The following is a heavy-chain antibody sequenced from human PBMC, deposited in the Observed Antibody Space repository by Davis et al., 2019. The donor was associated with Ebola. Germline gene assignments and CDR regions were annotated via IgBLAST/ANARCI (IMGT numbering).Heavy chain of an antibody. V-gene: IGHV4-59*01. CDR2: IDYSGST. Sequence: SEPLSLTCTVPGGSISSYYWSWIRQPPGKGLEWIGYIDYSGSTNYNPSLKIRVTISVDTAKNQFSLKLSSVTAADTAVYYCAIGGSGSYGWFDPWGQGTLVTVSS. CDR1: GGSISSYY. D-gene: IGHD3-10*01. J-gene: IGHJ5*02. CDR3: AIGGSGSYGWFDP.